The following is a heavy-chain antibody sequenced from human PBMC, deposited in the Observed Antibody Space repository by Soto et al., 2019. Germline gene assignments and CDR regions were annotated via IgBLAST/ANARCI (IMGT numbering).Heavy chain of an antibody. CDR3: ALEGEGYSSAAVF. CDR1: GGGNLRDYR. V-gene: IGHV1-69*13. D-gene: IGHD4-4*01. Sequence: SVKVSCKASGGGNLRDYRTTWVRRAPGQGLEWMGGIIPKLGSANYAQKFQGRITITADESTNSVYMELRSLRSDDTAVYYCALEGEGYSSAAVFWGQGTLVTASS. J-gene: IGHJ4*02. CDR2: IIPKLGSA.